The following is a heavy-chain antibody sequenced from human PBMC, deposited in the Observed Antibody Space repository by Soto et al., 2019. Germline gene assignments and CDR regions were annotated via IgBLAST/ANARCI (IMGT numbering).Heavy chain of an antibody. CDR2: INPNSGGT. J-gene: IGHJ6*02. D-gene: IGHD3-10*01. CDR1: GYTFTGYY. V-gene: IGHV1-2*02. CDR3: ARNHYGSRALVWEPAYGMDV. Sequence: SVKVSCKASGYTFTGYYMHWVRQAPGQGLEWMGWINPNSGGTNYAQKFQGRVTMTRDTSISTAYMELSRLRSDDTAVYYCARNHYGSRALVWEPAYGMDVWGQGTTVTVSS.